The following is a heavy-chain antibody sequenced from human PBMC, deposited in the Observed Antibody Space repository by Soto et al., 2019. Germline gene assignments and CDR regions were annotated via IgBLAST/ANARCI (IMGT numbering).Heavy chain of an antibody. CDR3: AKGGIVVVPAAPDYGDSRRHYYYGMDV. CDR2: ISYDGSNK. D-gene: IGHD2-2*01. V-gene: IGHV3-30*18. CDR1: GFTFSSYG. Sequence: GGSLRLSCAASGFTFSSYGMHWVRHAPGKELEWVAVISYDGSNKYYADSVKGRFTISRDNYKNTLYLQMNSLRAEDTAVYYCAKGGIVVVPAAPDYGDSRRHYYYGMDVWGQGTTVTVSS. J-gene: IGHJ6*02.